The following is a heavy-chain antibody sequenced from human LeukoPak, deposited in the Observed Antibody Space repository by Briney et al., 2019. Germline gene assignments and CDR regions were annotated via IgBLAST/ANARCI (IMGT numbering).Heavy chain of an antibody. D-gene: IGHD6-19*01. CDR1: GGSISSYY. Sequence: SETLSLTCTVSGGSISSYYWSWIRQPPGKGLEWIGYIYYSGSTNYNPSLKSRVTISVDTSKNQFSLKLSSVTAAGTAVYYCARVNSSGWYVGYWGQGTLVTVSS. V-gene: IGHV4-59*01. J-gene: IGHJ4*02. CDR3: ARVNSSGWYVGY. CDR2: IYYSGST.